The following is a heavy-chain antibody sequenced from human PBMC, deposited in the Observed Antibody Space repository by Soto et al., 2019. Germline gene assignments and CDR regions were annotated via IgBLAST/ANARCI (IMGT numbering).Heavy chain of an antibody. J-gene: IGHJ4*02. CDR1: GFTFSSYA. CDR3: VLPAARDPFPGYCRGGSCYRDRRGGGV. Sequence: GGSLRLSCAASGFTFSSYAMSWVRQAPGKGLEWVSAISGSGGSTYYADSVKGRFTISRDNSKNTLYLQMNSLRAEDTVVYYCVLPAARDPFPGYCRGGSCYRDRRGGGVWGQGTLVTVSS. V-gene: IGHV3-23*01. D-gene: IGHD2-15*01. CDR2: ISGSGGST.